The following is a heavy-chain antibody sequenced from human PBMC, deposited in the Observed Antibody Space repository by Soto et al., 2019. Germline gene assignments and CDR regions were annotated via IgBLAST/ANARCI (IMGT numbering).Heavy chain of an antibody. J-gene: IGHJ6*02. D-gene: IGHD3-10*01. CDR2: ISAYNGNT. Sequence: ASVKVSCTASGYTFTSYGISWVRQAPGQGLEWMGWISAYNGNTNYAQKLQGRVTMTTDTSTSTAYMELRSLRSDDTAVYYCAREYYYGSGSYYPDYYGMDVWGQGTTVTVSS. CDR1: GYTFTSYG. V-gene: IGHV1-18*04. CDR3: AREYYYGSGSYYPDYYGMDV.